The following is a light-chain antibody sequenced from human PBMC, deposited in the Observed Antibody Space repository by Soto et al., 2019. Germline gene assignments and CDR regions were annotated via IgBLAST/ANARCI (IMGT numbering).Light chain of an antibody. CDR3: QSYDNRLSVYP. CDR2: GNS. Sequence: QSVLTQPPSVSGAPGQRVTISCTGSSSNIGAHYDVHWYQQLPGTAPKLLIYGNSNRPSGVPDRFSGSKSGTSASLAITGLQAEDEADYYCQSYDNRLSVYPFGTGTNFTGL. J-gene: IGLJ1*01. CDR1: SSNIGAHYD. V-gene: IGLV1-40*01.